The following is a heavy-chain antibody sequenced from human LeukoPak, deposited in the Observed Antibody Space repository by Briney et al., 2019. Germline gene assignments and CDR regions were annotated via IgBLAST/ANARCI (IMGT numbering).Heavy chain of an antibody. V-gene: IGHV3-20*04. D-gene: IGHD2-2*01. CDR1: GFTFSSYW. CDR2: INWNGGST. Sequence: PGGSLRLSCAASGFTFSSYWVHWVRQAPGKGLEWVSGINWNGGSTGYADSMKGRFTISRDNAKNSLYLQMNSLRAEDTALYYCARGLVPAASFYYYYYMDVWGKGTTVTVSS. CDR3: ARGLVPAASFYYYYYMDV. J-gene: IGHJ6*03.